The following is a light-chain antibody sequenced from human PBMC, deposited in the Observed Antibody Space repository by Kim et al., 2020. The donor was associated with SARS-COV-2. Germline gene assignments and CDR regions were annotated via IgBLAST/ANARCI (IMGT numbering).Light chain of an antibody. CDR1: SSDVGGYKY. CDR2: DVS. CDR3: SSYTSSTTRV. V-gene: IGLV2-14*03. Sequence: QSALTQPASLSGSPGQSITISCTGTSSDVGGYKYVSWYQQHPGKAPKLMIYDVSNRPSGVSNRFSGSKSGNTASLTISGLQAEDEADYYCSSYTSSTTRVFGGGTQRT. J-gene: IGLJ3*02.